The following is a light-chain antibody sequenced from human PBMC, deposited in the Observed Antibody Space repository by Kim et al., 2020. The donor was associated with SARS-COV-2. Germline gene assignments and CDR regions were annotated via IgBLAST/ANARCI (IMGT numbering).Light chain of an antibody. CDR1: TSNIGADYE. J-gene: IGLJ3*02. CDR2: DHH. Sequence: GVTISCTGSTSNIGADYEIHWYQQFPGTAPKLLLYDHHDRPSGVPDRFSGAKSGTSASLAITGLRAEDEAYYYCQSYDKDLSGWVFGGGTQLTVL. CDR3: QSYDKDLSGWV. V-gene: IGLV1-40*01.